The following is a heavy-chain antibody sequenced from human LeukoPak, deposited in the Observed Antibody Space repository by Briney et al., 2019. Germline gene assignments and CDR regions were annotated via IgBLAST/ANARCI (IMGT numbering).Heavy chain of an antibody. V-gene: IGHV1-18*01. D-gene: IGHD3-22*01. CDR2: ISDYNGNT. CDR1: GYTFSSYG. CDR3: ARDGPDRGAWFDP. J-gene: IGHJ5*02. Sequence: ASVKVSCKASGYTFSSYGISWVRQAPGQGLEWMGWISDYNGNTNYARKVQGRVTMTTDPFTSTAYMELRSLRSDDTAVYYCARDGPDRGAWFDPWGQGTLVTVSS.